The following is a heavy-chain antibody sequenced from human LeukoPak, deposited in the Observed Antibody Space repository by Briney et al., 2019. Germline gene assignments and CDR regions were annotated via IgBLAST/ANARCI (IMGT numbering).Heavy chain of an antibody. V-gene: IGHV3-66*01. D-gene: IGHD6-19*01. CDR3: ASSELIAVAGAFDY. Sequence: GGSLRLSCAASGFTVSSNYMSWVRQAPGKGLEWVSVIYSGGSTYYADSVKGRFTISRDNSKNTLYLQMNSLRAEDTAVYYCASSELIAVAGAFDYWGQGTPVTVSS. CDR1: GFTVSSNY. J-gene: IGHJ4*02. CDR2: IYSGGST.